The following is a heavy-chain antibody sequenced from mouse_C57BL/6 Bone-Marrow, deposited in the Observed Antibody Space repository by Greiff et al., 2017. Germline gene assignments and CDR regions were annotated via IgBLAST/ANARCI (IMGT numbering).Heavy chain of an antibody. Sequence: EVKLMESGGGLVKPGGSLKLSCAASGFTFSSYAMSWVRQTPEKRLEWVATISDGGSYTYYPDNVKGRFTISRDNAKNNLYLQMSHLKSEDTAMYYCARDGGRDYWGLGTTLTVSS. CDR3: ARDGGRDY. CDR1: GFTFSSYA. V-gene: IGHV5-4*01. J-gene: IGHJ2*01. CDR2: ISDGGSYT.